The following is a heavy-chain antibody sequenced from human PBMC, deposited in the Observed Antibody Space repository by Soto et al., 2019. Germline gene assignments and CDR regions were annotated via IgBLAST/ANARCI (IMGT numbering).Heavy chain of an antibody. J-gene: IGHJ6*02. Sequence: PSETLSLTCTVSGDSITNYYWSCIRQPPGKGLEWIGGIYSTATRNYNPSLESRVTISADTSKKQFSLKLSAVTGADTAVYYCSRDRSYYDSLTGYPHYYDYGMDVWGQGTTV. CDR2: IYSTATR. CDR3: SRDRSYYDSLTGYPHYYDYGMDV. CDR1: GDSITNYY. V-gene: IGHV4-59*01. D-gene: IGHD3-9*01.